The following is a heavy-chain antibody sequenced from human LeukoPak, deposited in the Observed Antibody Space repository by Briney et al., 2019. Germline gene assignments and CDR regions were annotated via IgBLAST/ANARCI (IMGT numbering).Heavy chain of an antibody. Sequence: GGSLRLSCAASGFTFSSYWMSWVRQAPGKGLEWVANIKQDGSEKYYVDSVKGRFTISRDNAKNSLYLQMNSLRAEDTAVYYCARALPMTTVPYYFDYWGQGTLVTVSS. CDR1: GFTFSSYW. V-gene: IGHV3-7*01. D-gene: IGHD4-17*01. J-gene: IGHJ4*02. CDR3: ARALPMTTVPYYFDY. CDR2: IKQDGSEK.